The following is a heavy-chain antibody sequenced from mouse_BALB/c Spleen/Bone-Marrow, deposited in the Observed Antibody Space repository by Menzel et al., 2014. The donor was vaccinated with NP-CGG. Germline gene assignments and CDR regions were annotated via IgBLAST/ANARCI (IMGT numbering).Heavy chain of an antibody. CDR1: GFTFSTYG. V-gene: IGHV5-6-3*01. CDR3: ARDHVVGY. J-gene: IGHJ3*01. Sequence: EVQGVESGGGLVQPGGSLKLSCAASGFTFSTYGMSWVRQTPDKRLESVASINNNGGSTYYPDSVKGRFTISRDNAKNTLYLQMSSLKSEDTAMYYCARDHVVGYWGQGTLVTVSA. CDR2: INNNGGST.